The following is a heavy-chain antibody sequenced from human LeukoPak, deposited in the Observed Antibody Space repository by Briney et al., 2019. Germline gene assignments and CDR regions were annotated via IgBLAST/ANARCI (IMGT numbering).Heavy chain of an antibody. D-gene: IGHD1-26*01. V-gene: IGHV4-59*08. J-gene: IGHJ4*02. CDR1: GGSISSYY. Sequence: SETLSLTCTVSGGSISSYYWSWIRQPPGKGLEWIGYIYYSGSTNYNPSLKSRVTISVDTSKNQFSLRLSSVTAADTALYYCAYSGSYGHLGYWGQGIPVTVSS. CDR3: AYSGSYGHLGY. CDR2: IYYSGST.